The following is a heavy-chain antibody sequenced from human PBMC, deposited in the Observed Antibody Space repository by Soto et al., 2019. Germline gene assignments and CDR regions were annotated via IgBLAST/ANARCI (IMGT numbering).Heavy chain of an antibody. CDR3: ATEGY. Sequence: QVQLQESGPGLVKPSETLSLTCTVSGGSVSSGSYYWSWIRQPPGKGLEWIGYIYYSGSTNYNPSLKSRVTISVDTSKNQFSLKLSSVTAADTAVYYCATEGYWGQGTLVTVSS. J-gene: IGHJ4*02. CDR1: GGSVSSGSYY. V-gene: IGHV4-61*01. CDR2: IYYSGST.